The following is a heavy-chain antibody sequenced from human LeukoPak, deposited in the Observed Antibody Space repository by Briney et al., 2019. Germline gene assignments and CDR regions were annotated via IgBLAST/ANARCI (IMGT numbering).Heavy chain of an antibody. CDR1: GGSISSYY. D-gene: IGHD1-14*01. J-gene: IGHJ6*02. CDR3: ARSGSRYYYYGMDV. V-gene: IGHV4-59*01. Sequence: SETLSLTCTVSGGSISSYYWSWIRQPPGKGLEWIGYIYYSGSTNYNPSLKSRVTISVDTSKNQFSLKLSSVAAADTAVYYCARSGSRYYYYGMDVWGQGTTVTVSS. CDR2: IYYSGST.